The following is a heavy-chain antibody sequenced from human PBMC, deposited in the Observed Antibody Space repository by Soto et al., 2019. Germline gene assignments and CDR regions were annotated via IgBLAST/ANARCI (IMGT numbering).Heavy chain of an antibody. Sequence: PGGSLRLSCAASGFTFSSYGMHWVRQAPGKGLEWVAVIWYDGSNKYYADSVKGRFTISRDNSKNTLYLQMNSLRAEDTAVYYCARVRRVVRGVISSYYYYGMDVWGQGTTVTVSS. CDR2: IWYDGSNK. CDR1: GFTFSSYG. CDR3: ARVRRVVRGVISSYYYYGMDV. J-gene: IGHJ6*02. D-gene: IGHD3-10*01. V-gene: IGHV3-33*01.